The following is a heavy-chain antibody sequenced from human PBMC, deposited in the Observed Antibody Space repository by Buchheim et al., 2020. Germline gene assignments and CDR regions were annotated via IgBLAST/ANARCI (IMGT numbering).Heavy chain of an antibody. J-gene: IGHJ4*02. D-gene: IGHD3-10*01. CDR1: GDSISSSDYY. CDR3: ARLDRLGRSSYVSVWY. Sequence: QLQLQESGPGLVKPSETLSLTCTVSGDSISSSDYYWGWIRQPPGTGLEWIGSIFYSGSTYYNPSLKSRVTMSVDTSKNQFSLKLSSVTAADTAVYYCARLDRLGRSSYVSVWYWGQGTLATVSS. CDR2: IFYSGST. V-gene: IGHV4-39*01.